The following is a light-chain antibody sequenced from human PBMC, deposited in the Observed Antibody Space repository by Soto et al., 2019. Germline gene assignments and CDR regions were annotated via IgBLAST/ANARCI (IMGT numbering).Light chain of an antibody. J-gene: IGLJ2*01. CDR3: SSYTSGSTLVV. V-gene: IGLV2-14*03. CDR1: SSDVGAYNY. CDR2: DVS. Sequence: QSVLTQPASVSGIPGQSITISSPGASSDVGAYNYVSWYQQHPGKAPKLMIYDVSNRPSGVSNRFSGSKSGNTASLTISGLQAEDEADYYCSSYTSGSTLVVFGGGTQLTVL.